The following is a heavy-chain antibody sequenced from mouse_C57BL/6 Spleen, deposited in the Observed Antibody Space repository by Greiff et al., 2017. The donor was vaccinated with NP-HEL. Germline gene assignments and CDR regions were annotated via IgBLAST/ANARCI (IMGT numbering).Heavy chain of an antibody. J-gene: IGHJ3*01. V-gene: IGHV1-82*01. Sequence: VQLQQSGPELVKPGASVKISCKASGYAFSSSWMNWVKQRPGKGLEWIGRIYPGDGDTNYNGKFKGKATLTADKSSSTAYMQLSSLTSEDSAVYFCAREATGTGFAYGGQGTLVTGSA. D-gene: IGHD4-1*01. CDR2: IYPGDGDT. CDR1: GYAFSSSW. CDR3: AREATGTGFAY.